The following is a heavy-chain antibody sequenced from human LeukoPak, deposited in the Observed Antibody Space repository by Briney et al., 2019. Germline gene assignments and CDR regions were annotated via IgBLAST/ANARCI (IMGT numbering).Heavy chain of an antibody. CDR1: GYSISSGYY. V-gene: IGHV3-11*01. CDR3: ARSPYSSGSYYFDC. CDR2: ISSSGSTI. D-gene: IGHD6-19*01. Sequence: LSLTCTVSGYSISSGYYWGWIRQAPGKGLEWVSYISSSGSTIYYADSVKGRFTISRDNAKNSLYLQMNSLRAEDTAVYYCARSPYSSGSYYFDCWGQGTLVTVSS. J-gene: IGHJ4*02.